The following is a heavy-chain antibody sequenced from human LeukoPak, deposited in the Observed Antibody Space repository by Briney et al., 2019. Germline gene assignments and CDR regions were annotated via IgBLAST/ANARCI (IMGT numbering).Heavy chain of an antibody. V-gene: IGHV1-2*06. Sequence: GASVKVSCKASGYTFTGYYMHWVRQAPGQGLEWMGRINPNSGGTNYAQEFQGRVTMTRDTSISTAYMELSRLRSDDTAVFYCARGGPYEYVWGSYRPFDYWGQGTLVTVSS. D-gene: IGHD3-16*02. CDR2: INPNSGGT. J-gene: IGHJ4*02. CDR1: GYTFTGYY. CDR3: ARGGPYEYVWGSYRPFDY.